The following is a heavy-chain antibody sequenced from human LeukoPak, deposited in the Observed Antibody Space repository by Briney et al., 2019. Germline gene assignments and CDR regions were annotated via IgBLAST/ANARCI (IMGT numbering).Heavy chain of an antibody. CDR3: ASSFMVRGINWFDP. Sequence: GGSLRLSCAASGFTFSTYSINWVRQAPGKGLEWVSSISSSSSYIYYADSVKGRFTISRDNAKNSLYLQMNSLRAEDTAVYYCASSFMVRGINWFDPWGQGTLVTVSS. CDR2: ISSSSSYI. CDR1: GFTFSTYS. V-gene: IGHV3-21*01. D-gene: IGHD3-10*01. J-gene: IGHJ5*02.